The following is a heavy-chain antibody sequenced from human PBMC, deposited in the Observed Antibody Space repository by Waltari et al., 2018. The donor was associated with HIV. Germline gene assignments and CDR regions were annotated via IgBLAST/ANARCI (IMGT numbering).Heavy chain of an antibody. D-gene: IGHD2-15*01. CDR2: INPKSGGT. CDR1: GYTFTDYY. Sequence: QEQLVQSGAEVKKPGASVKVSCKASGYTFTDYYMHWVRQAPGQGREWMGWINPKSGGTNYAQKCQGRVTMTRDTSISTAYMELSSLRSDDTAVYYCALYCSRGNCFFDYWGQGTLVTVAS. J-gene: IGHJ4*02. CDR3: ALYCSRGNCFFDY. V-gene: IGHV1-2*02.